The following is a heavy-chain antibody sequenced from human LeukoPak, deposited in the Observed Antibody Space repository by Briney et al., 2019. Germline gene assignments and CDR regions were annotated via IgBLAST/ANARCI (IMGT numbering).Heavy chain of an antibody. Sequence: GGSLRLSCAASGFTLSNYIINWVRQAPGKGLEWVSSISSSSSYIYYADSVKGRFTISRDNAKNSLYLQMNSLRAEDTAVYYCARLYSYGYFDYWGQGTQVTVSS. V-gene: IGHV3-21*01. D-gene: IGHD5-18*01. CDR1: GFTLSNYI. CDR2: ISSSSSYI. J-gene: IGHJ4*02. CDR3: ARLYSYGYFDY.